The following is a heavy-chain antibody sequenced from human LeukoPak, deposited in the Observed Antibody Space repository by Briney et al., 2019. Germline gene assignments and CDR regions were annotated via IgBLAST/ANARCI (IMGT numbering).Heavy chain of an antibody. Sequence: SETLSLTCTVSGGSISSYYWSWIRQPPGKGLEWIGYIYYSGSTNYNPSLKSRVTISVDTSKNQFSLKLSSVTAADTAVYYCARVDFWSGYFYFDYWGQGTLVTVSS. CDR2: IYYSGST. CDR3: ARVDFWSGYFYFDY. CDR1: GGSISSYY. D-gene: IGHD3-3*01. J-gene: IGHJ4*02. V-gene: IGHV4-59*01.